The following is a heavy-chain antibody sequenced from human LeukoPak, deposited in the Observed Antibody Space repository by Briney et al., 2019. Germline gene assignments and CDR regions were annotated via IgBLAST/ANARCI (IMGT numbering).Heavy chain of an antibody. CDR3: ARAIMTDSSGCSY. Sequence: GGSLRLSCAASGFTFHDYGMSWVRQSPGKGLEWVSGINWNGDRTGYADSVKGRFTISRDNAKNSLYLQMNSLRAEDTALYYCARAIMTDSSGCSYWGQGTLVTVSS. J-gene: IGHJ4*02. D-gene: IGHD6-19*01. CDR1: GFTFHDYG. V-gene: IGHV3-20*04. CDR2: INWNGDRT.